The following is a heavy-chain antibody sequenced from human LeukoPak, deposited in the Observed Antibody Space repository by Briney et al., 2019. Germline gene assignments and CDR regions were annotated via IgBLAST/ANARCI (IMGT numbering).Heavy chain of an antibody. CDR3: ARLLYCSGGSCYYWDY. CDR2: IYYSGNT. V-gene: IGHV4-39*01. J-gene: IGHJ4*02. D-gene: IGHD2-15*01. CDR1: GGSISSNSYY. Sequence: SETLSLTCTVAGGSISSNSYYWGWIRQPPGKGLEWFGTIYYSGNTYYNPSLKSRVTISVDTSKNQFSLKLTSVTAADTAVYYCARLLYCSGGSCYYWDYWGQGTLVAVSS.